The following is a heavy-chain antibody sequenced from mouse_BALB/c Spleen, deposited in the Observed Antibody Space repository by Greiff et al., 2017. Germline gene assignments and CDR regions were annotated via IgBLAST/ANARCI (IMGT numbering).Heavy chain of an antibody. CDR2: ISSGGSYT. D-gene: IGHD1-1*01. V-gene: IGHV5-9-4*01. Sequence: EVHLVESGGGLVKPGGSLKLSCAASGFTFSSYAMSWVRQSPEKRLEWVAEISSGGSYTYYPDTVTGRFTISRDNAKNTLYLEMSSLRSEDTAMYYCASHYGSSRTFAYWGQGTLVTVSA. CDR1: GFTFSSYA. CDR3: ASHYGSSRTFAY. J-gene: IGHJ3*01.